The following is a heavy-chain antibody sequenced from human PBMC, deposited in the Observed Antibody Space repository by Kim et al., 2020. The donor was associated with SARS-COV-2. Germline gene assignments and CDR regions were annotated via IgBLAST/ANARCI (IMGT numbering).Heavy chain of an antibody. CDR3: ARVVTPSGNYIMDV. V-gene: IGHV3-72*01. J-gene: IGHJ6*02. D-gene: IGHD5-12*01. Sequence: AASVNGRFTISRDDSKNSLYMQMNSLKTEDTVVYYCARVVTPSGNYIMDVWGQGTTVTVSS.